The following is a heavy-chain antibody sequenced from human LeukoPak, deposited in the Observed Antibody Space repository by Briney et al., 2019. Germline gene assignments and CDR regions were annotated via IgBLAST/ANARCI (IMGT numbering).Heavy chain of an antibody. CDR3: ARDPRVGATIHYFDY. V-gene: IGHV4-59*01. D-gene: IGHD1-26*01. Sequence: SETLSLTCTVSGGSISSYYWSWIRQRPGKGLEWIGYIYYSGSTNYNPSLKSRVTISVDTSKNQFSLKLSSVTAADTAVYYCARDPRVGATIHYFDYWGQGTLVTVSS. CDR2: IYYSGST. J-gene: IGHJ4*02. CDR1: GGSISSYY.